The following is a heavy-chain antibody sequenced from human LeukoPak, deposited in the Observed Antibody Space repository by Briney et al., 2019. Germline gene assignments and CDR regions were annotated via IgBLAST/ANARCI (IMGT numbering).Heavy chain of an antibody. D-gene: IGHD2-8*02. CDR2: IDTNSGGT. J-gene: IGHJ4*02. CDR1: GYTFTAYY. Sequence: GASVKVSCKASGYTFTAYYMHWVRQAPGQGLEWMGWIDTNSGGTNYAQMFQGRVTITRDTSIGTAYMELSSLISDDTAVYYCASEAFCAGGGCPLHRVASWGPGTLVTVSS. V-gene: IGHV1-2*02. CDR3: ASEAFCAGGGCPLHRVAS.